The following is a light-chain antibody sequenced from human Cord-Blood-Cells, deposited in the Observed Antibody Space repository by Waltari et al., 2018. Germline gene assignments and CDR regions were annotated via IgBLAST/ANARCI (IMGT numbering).Light chain of an antibody. CDR1: SSDVGGYNL. V-gene: IGLV2-23*03. CDR2: EGS. Sequence: QSALTQPASVSGSPGQSITISCPGTSSDVGGYNLVSWYPPHPGKAPKLMIYEGSKRPSGVSNRFSGSKSGNTASLTISGLQAEDEADYYCCSYAGSSTFVVFGGGTKLTVL. J-gene: IGLJ2*01. CDR3: CSYAGSSTFVV.